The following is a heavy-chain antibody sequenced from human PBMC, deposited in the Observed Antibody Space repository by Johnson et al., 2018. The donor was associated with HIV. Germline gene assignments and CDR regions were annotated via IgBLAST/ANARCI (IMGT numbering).Heavy chain of an antibody. CDR3: AKDRGSSLAKLPIFPSAFDI. V-gene: IGHV3-23*04. CDR1: GFTFSSYA. CDR2: TTPSGGGT. Sequence: EVQLVESGGGLVQPGRSLRLSCAASGFTFSSYAMSWVRQAPGKGLEWVSATTPSGGGTYYADSVKGRFTISRDNSKNTLYLQMNSLRAEDTAVYYCAKDRGSSLAKLPIFPSAFDIWGRGTMVTVSS. J-gene: IGHJ3*02. D-gene: IGHD6-6*01.